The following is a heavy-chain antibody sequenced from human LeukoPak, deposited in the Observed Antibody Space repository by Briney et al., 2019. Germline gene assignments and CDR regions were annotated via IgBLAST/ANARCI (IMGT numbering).Heavy chain of an antibody. V-gene: IGHV3-23*01. D-gene: IGHD6-19*01. J-gene: IGHJ6*02. Sequence: QSGGSLRLSCAVSGFTFSSDAMSWVRHAPGEGLEWVSAISGSGGSTFYADSVKGRFTISRDNPKNTLYLQMNSLRADDTAVYYCARGYSSGWSKFYYGMDVWGQGTTVTVSS. CDR1: GFTFSSDA. CDR3: ARGYSSGWSKFYYGMDV. CDR2: ISGSGGST.